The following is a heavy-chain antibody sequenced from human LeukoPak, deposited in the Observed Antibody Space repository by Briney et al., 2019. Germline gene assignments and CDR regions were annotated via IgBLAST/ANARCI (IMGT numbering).Heavy chain of an antibody. CDR2: ISGSGGST. D-gene: IGHD3-22*01. CDR3: AKQGVSSGYYDSSGYYFDY. CDR1: GFTFSTYV. Sequence: GGSLRLSCAASGFTFSTYVMHWVRQAPGKGLEWVSAISGSGGSTYYADSVKGRFTISRDNSKNTLYLQMNSLRAEDTAVYYCAKQGVSSGYYDSSGYYFDYWGQGTLVTVSS. V-gene: IGHV3-23*01. J-gene: IGHJ4*02.